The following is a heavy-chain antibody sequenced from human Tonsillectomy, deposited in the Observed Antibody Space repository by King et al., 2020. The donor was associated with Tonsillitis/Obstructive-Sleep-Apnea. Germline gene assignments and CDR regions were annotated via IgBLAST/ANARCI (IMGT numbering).Heavy chain of an antibody. J-gene: IGHJ6*03. CDR2: IYDSGST. CDR1: GGSISSGNYY. D-gene: IGHD6-6*01. CDR3: ARVPGAARYYYDYYMDV. Sequence: VQLQESGPGLVKPSQTLSLTCTVSGGSISSGNYYWSWIRQHPVKGLEWIGDIYDSGSTYYNASLKSRVTISVDTSKNQFSLKLSSVTAADTAVYYCARVPGAARYYYDYYMDVWGKGTTVTVSS. V-gene: IGHV4-31*03.